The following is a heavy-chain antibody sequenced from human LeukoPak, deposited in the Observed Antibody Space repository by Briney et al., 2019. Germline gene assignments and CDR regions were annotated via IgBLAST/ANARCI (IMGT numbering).Heavy chain of an antibody. V-gene: IGHV3-64*01. Sequence: GGPLRLSCAASGFTFSSYDMHWVRQAPGKGLEYVSAISSNGGSTYYANSVKGRFTISRDNSKNTLYLQMGSLRAEDMAVYYCARSDSSGHYYYAMDVWGQGTTVTVSS. J-gene: IGHJ6*02. CDR3: ARSDSSGHYYYAMDV. D-gene: IGHD3-22*01. CDR1: GFTFSSYD. CDR2: ISSNGGST.